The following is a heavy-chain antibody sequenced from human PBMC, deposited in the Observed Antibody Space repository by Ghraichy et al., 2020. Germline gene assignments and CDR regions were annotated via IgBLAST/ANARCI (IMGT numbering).Heavy chain of an antibody. CDR3: TKVRRDGYSSFDY. Sequence: GGSLRLSCAASGFTFSSYAVNWVRQAPGKGLEWVSAFRGSTGGTYYADSVKGRFTVSTDNSKNTLYLQMDSLRAEDTAVYYCTKVRRDGYSSFDYWGQGTLVTVSS. V-gene: IGHV3-23*01. D-gene: IGHD5-24*01. CDR2: FRGSTGGT. CDR1: GFTFSSYA. J-gene: IGHJ4*02.